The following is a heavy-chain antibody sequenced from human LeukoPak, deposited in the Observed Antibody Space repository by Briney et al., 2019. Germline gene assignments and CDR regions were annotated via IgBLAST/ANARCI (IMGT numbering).Heavy chain of an antibody. J-gene: IGHJ6*03. CDR2: ISSSGSTI. Sequence: GGSLRLSCAASGFTFSSYEMNWVRQAPGKGLEWVSYISSSGSTIYYADSVKGRFTISRDNAKNSLYLQMNSLRAEDTAVYYCARDLKSTPEYDFWSGEYYYYYYMDVWGKGTTATVSS. CDR1: GFTFSSYE. CDR3: ARDLKSTPEYDFWSGEYYYYYYMDV. V-gene: IGHV3-48*03. D-gene: IGHD3-3*01.